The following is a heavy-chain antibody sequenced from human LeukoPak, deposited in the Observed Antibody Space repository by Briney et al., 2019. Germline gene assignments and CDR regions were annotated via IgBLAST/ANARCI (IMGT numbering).Heavy chain of an antibody. Sequence: GGSLRLSCAASGFTFSSYAMHWVRQAPGKGLEWVAVISYDGSNKYYADSVKGRFTISRDNAKNSLYLQMNSLRAEDTAVYYCARAPTVTTGSIDYWGQGTLVTVSS. D-gene: IGHD4-17*01. J-gene: IGHJ4*02. CDR2: ISYDGSNK. CDR3: ARAPTVTTGSIDY. CDR1: GFTFSSYA. V-gene: IGHV3-30-3*01.